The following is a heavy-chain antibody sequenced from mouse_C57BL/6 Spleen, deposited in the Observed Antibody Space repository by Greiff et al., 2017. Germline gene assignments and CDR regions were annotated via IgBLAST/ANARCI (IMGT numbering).Heavy chain of an antibody. CDR3: TKGGTGYYFGC. Sequence: VQLQQSGAELMKPGASVKFSCKASGYTFTGYWIEWVKQRPGHGLEWIGEILPGSGSTNYNEKFKGKATFTADTSSNTAYMHLSSLTTGASAIYYCTKGGTGYYFGCWGQSTTRTGSS. D-gene: IGHD3-3*01. CDR2: ILPGSGST. J-gene: IGHJ2*01. CDR1: GYTFTGYW. V-gene: IGHV1-9*01.